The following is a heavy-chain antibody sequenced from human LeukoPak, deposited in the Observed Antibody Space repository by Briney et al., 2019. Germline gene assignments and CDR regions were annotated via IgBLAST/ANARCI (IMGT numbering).Heavy chain of an antibody. D-gene: IGHD4-23*01. Sequence: GGSLRLSCAASGVTFSSYSMNWVRQAPGKGLEWGSYISSSSSTIYYADSVKGRFTISRDNAKNSLYLQMNSLRAEDTAVYYCARDDGGYLDYWGQGTLVTVSS. J-gene: IGHJ4*02. CDR2: ISSSSSTI. CDR1: GVTFSSYS. CDR3: ARDDGGYLDY. V-gene: IGHV3-48*01.